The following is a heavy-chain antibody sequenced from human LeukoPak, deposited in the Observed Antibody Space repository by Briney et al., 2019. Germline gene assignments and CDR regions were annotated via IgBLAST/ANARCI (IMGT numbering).Heavy chain of an antibody. CDR3: TTEAIDAASGWFDP. D-gene: IGHD2-2*01. J-gene: IGHJ5*02. Sequence: GGSLRLSCAASGFTFSNAWVSWVRQAPGKGLEWVGRIKSKTDGGTTDYAAPVKGRFTISRDDSKNTLYLQMNSLKTEGTAVYYCTTEAIDAASGWFDPWGQGTLVTVSS. CDR2: IKSKTDGGTT. V-gene: IGHV3-15*01. CDR1: GFTFSNAW.